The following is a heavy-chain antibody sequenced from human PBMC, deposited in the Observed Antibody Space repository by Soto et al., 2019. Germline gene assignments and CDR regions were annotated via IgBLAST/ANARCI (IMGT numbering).Heavy chain of an antibody. Sequence: PSETLSLTCTVSGGSISSGGYYWSWIRQHPGKGLEWIGYIYYSGSTYYNPSLKSQVTISVDTSKNQFSLKLSSVTAADTAVYYCARFDYTWAHYFDYWGQGTLVTVSS. D-gene: IGHD4-4*01. J-gene: IGHJ4*02. CDR1: GGSISSGGYY. CDR3: ARFDYTWAHYFDY. CDR2: IYYSGST. V-gene: IGHV4-31*01.